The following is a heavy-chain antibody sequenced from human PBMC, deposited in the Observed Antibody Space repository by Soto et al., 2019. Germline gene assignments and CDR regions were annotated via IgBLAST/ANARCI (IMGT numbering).Heavy chain of an antibody. CDR2: INHSGST. J-gene: IGHJ6*02. CDR3: ARGVIRWFGEILTYDYYGMDV. Sequence: SETLSLACAVYGGSFSGYYWSWIRQPPGKGLEWIGEINHSGSTNYNPSLKSRVTISVDTSKNQFSLKLSSVTAADTAVYYCARGVIRWFGEILTYDYYGMDVWGQGTTVTVSS. D-gene: IGHD3-10*01. CDR1: GGSFSGYY. V-gene: IGHV4-34*01.